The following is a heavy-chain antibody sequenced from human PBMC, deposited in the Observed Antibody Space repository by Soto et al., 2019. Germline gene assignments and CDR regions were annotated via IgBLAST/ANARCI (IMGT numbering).Heavy chain of an antibody. CDR1: GFTFSIHS. J-gene: IGHJ2*01. Sequence: QVQLVESGGGVVQPGTSLTLSCEASGFTFSIHSIHWIRQAPGKGLEWVAVIGHDGIVKVYGDSVKGRFAISRDNSKNTVFLQMKRLGTADTAISYGESGVTPVAGPWDFDLWGRGTLVSVSS. CDR2: IGHDGIVK. V-gene: IGHV3-30*09. CDR3: ESGVTPVAGPWDFDL. D-gene: IGHD2-15*01.